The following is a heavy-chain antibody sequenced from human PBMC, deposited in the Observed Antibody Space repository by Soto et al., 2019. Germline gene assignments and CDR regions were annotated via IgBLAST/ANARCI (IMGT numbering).Heavy chain of an antibody. J-gene: IGHJ4*02. CDR1: GYTFTSYG. D-gene: IGHD3-16*02. Sequence: QVQLVQSGAEVKKPGASVKVSCKASGYTFTSYGISWVRQAPGQGLEWMGWISADNGNTNYAQKLQGRVTMTTDPSTSTAYMELRSLRSDATAVYYCARYGYMITFGGVIAVPWGQGTLVTVSS. CDR3: ARYGYMITFGGVIAVP. V-gene: IGHV1-18*01. CDR2: ISADNGNT.